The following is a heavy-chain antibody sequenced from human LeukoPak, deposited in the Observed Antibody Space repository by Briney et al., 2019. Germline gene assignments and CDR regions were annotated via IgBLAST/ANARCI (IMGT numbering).Heavy chain of an antibody. CDR3: AKAYYDSPPGWFDP. Sequence: GGSLRLSCAASGFTFSSYEMNWVRQAPGKGLEWVSYISSSGSTIYYADSVKGRFTISRDNSKNTLYLQMNSLRAEDTAVYYCAKAYYDSPPGWFDPWGQGTLVTVSS. V-gene: IGHV3-48*03. CDR2: ISSSGSTI. CDR1: GFTFSSYE. J-gene: IGHJ5*02. D-gene: IGHD3-22*01.